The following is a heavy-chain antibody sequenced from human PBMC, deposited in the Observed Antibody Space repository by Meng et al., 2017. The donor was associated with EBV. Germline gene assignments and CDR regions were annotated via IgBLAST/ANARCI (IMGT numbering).Heavy chain of an antibody. CDR1: GGAFTSYS. CDR3: ARAPDNWNDGPYY. V-gene: IGHV1-69*12. J-gene: IGHJ4*02. Sequence: VLLLQSVAKLKKPWSSAQSTSQVAGGAFTSYSYSWGIQAPGQELEWMGGFIPIFGTANYAQKIQGRVTITADESTSTAYMELSSLRSEDTAVYYCARAPDNWNDGPYYWGQGTLVTVSS. CDR2: FIPIFGTA. D-gene: IGHD1-20*01.